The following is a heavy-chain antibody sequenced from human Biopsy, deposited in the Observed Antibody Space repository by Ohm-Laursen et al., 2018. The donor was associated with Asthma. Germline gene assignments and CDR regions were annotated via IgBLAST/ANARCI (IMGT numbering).Heavy chain of an antibody. CDR2: INSVFGTT. D-gene: IGHD2-2*01. V-gene: IGHV1-69*01. CDR1: GGTFNTYV. J-gene: IGHJ4*02. Sequence: SSVKVSCNSLGGTFNTYVIGWVRQAPGQGLEWMGGINSVFGTTTYPQKFQDRVTITADDSTSTVYMELSSLRSEDTAVYYCARKAGSCISRTCYSLDFWGQGTLGTVSS. CDR3: ARKAGSCISRTCYSLDF.